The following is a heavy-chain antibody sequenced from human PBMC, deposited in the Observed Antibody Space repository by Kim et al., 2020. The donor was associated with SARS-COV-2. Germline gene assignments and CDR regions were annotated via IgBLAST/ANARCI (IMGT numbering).Heavy chain of an antibody. Sequence: SQSLQGRVTISGETAATTAYMELSSLTSKDTAVYYCAREGSGSYNWLDPWGQGTLVTVSS. CDR3: AREGSGSYNWLDP. D-gene: IGHD3-10*01. J-gene: IGHJ5*02. V-gene: IGHV1-3*01.